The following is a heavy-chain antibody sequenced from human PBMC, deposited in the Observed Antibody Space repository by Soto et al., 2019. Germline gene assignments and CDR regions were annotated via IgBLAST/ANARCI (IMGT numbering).Heavy chain of an antibody. D-gene: IGHD3-22*01. CDR3: ARDDYYDTSGYLALFDY. CDR1: GFTFSSYS. Sequence: PGGSLRLPCAASGFTFSSYSMNWVRQAPGKGLEWVSYISSSSSTIYYADSVKGRFTISRDNAKNSLYLQMNSLRDEDTAVYYCARDDYYDTSGYLALFDYWGQGTLVTVSS. CDR2: ISSSSSTI. V-gene: IGHV3-48*02. J-gene: IGHJ4*02.